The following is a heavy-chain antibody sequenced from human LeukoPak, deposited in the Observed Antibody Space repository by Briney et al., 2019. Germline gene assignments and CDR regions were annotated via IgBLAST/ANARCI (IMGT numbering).Heavy chain of an antibody. CDR1: GYSFTSYW. Sequence: GESLKISCKGSGYSFTSYWIGWVRQMPGKGLERMGIIYPGDSDTRYSPSFQGQVTISADKSISTAYLQWSSLKASDTAMYYCARQKYSSSWSQYYYYGMDVWGQGTTVTVSS. D-gene: IGHD6-13*01. CDR3: ARQKYSSSWSQYYYYGMDV. CDR2: IYPGDSDT. J-gene: IGHJ6*02. V-gene: IGHV5-51*01.